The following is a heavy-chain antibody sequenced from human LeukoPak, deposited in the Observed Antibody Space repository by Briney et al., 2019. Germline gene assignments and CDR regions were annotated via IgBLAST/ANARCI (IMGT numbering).Heavy chain of an antibody. CDR1: GGTFSSYA. V-gene: IGHV1-69*13. CDR2: IIPIFGTA. Sequence: ASVTVSCKASGGTFSSYAISWVRQAPGQGLEWMGGIIPIFGTANYAQKFQGRVTITADESTSTAYMELSSLRSEDTAVYYCARGLYGDYEFDYWGQGTLVTVSS. J-gene: IGHJ4*02. D-gene: IGHD4-17*01. CDR3: ARGLYGDYEFDY.